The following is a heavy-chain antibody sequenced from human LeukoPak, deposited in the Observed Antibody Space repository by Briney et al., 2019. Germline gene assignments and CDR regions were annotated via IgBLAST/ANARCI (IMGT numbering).Heavy chain of an antibody. CDR1: GDSISGYY. CDR2: IYYSGTT. Sequence: SETLSLTCTVSGDSISGYYWSWIRQPPGKGLEWIGNIYYSGTTNYNPSLKSRVTISVDTSKNQFSLKLSSVPAADTAIYYCARGGSYHGYWGQGTLVTVSS. D-gene: IGHD1-26*01. V-gene: IGHV4-59*01. CDR3: ARGGSYHGY. J-gene: IGHJ4*02.